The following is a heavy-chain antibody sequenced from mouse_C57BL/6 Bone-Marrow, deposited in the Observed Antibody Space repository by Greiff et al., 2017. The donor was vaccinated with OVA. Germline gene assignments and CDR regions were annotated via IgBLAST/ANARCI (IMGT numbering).Heavy chain of an antibody. V-gene: IGHV1-7*01. D-gene: IGHD2-9*01. Sequence: VQLQQSGAELAKPGASVKLSCKASGYTFTSYWMPWVKQRPGQGLEWIGYINPSSGYTKYNQKFKDKATLTADKSYSTSYMQLSSLTYEDSEVYYCAIACYGFYYAMDYWGQGTSVTVSS. CDR2: INPSSGYT. CDR1: GYTFTSYW. CDR3: AIACYGFYYAMDY. J-gene: IGHJ4*01.